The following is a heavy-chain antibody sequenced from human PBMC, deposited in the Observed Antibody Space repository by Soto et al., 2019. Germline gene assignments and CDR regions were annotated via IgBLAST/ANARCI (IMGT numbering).Heavy chain of an antibody. V-gene: IGHV1-69*08. CDR3: ARGLGVRMHD. Sequence: QVQLVQSGAEVKKPGSSVRVSCKASGTIFSSYTISWVRQAPGQGLEWMGRIIPMLGETNSAQKFQGRVTLAADKSTNTAYMELSSLRLEDTTVYYCARGLGVRMHDWGQGTTVTVSS. CDR1: GTIFSSYT. J-gene: IGHJ6*02. CDR2: IIPMLGET.